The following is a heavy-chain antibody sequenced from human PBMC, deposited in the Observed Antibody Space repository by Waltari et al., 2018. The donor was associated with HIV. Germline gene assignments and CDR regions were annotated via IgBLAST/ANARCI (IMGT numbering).Heavy chain of an antibody. J-gene: IGHJ3*02. Sequence: QVQLQESGPGLVKPSETLSLTCTVSGGSISSYYWSWIRQPPGKGLEWIGYIYYSGSTNYNPSLKSRVTISVDTSKNQFSLKLSSVTAADTAVYYCARAGSIWGQGTMVTVSS. CDR1: GGSISSYY. CDR3: ARAGSI. CDR2: IYYSGST. V-gene: IGHV4-59*01.